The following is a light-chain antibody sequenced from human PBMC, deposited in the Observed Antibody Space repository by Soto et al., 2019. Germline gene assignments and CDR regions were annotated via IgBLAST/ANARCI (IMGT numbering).Light chain of an antibody. CDR3: SSHTTSSTLV. Sequence: QSALTQPPSVSGSPVQSVTISCTGTNSDVGHYNRVSWFQQPPGTAPKLMIYEVTNRPSGVPDRFSGSKSGNTASLTISGLQAEDEGDYYCSSHTTSSTLVFGGGTKVTVL. CDR1: NSDVGHYNR. CDR2: EVT. J-gene: IGLJ2*01. V-gene: IGLV2-18*02.